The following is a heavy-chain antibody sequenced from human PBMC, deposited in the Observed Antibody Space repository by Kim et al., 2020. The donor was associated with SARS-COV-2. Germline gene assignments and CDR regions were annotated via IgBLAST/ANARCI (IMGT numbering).Heavy chain of an antibody. J-gene: IGHJ4*02. CDR1: GYTFTGYY. V-gene: IGHV1-2*02. CDR3: ARVITITFGVYYFDY. D-gene: IGHD3-16*01. Sequence: ASVKVSCKASGYTFTGYYMHWVRQAPGQGLEWMGWINPNSGGTNYAQKFQGRVTMTRDTSISTAYMELSRLRSDDTAVYYCARVITITFGVYYFDYWGQGTLVTVSS. CDR2: INPNSGGT.